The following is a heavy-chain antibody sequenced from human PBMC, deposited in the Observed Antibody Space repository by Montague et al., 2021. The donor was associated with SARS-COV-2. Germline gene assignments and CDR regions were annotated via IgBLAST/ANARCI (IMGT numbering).Heavy chain of an antibody. CDR2: TSYSGST. CDR1: GGFISSSY. CDR3: ARWGEYYDSPYYYYAMDV. D-gene: IGHD3-3*01. Sequence: SETLSLTCTVPGGFISSSYWSWIRQPPGKGLECIGYTSYSGSTDYNPSLKSRVTISIDTSKNQFSLKLSSVTAADTAVYYCARWGEYYDSPYYYYAMDVWGPGNKGTVSS. V-gene: IGHV4-59*12. J-gene: IGHJ6*02.